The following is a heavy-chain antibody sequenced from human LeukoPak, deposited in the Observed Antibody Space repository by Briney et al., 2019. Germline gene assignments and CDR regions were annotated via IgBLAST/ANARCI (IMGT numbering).Heavy chain of an antibody. Sequence: NPSETLSLTCSVSGDSIISGNYYWSWVRQTAGKGLEWIGRVYASGSTVYNPSLKSRVTISVDTSKNQFSVKLSSVTAADTAVYYCARDIRIDYSGWSHFDPWGQGTLVTVSS. J-gene: IGHJ5*02. V-gene: IGHV4-61*02. CDR2: VYASGST. CDR3: ARDIRIDYSGWSHFDP. D-gene: IGHD6-19*01. CDR1: GDSIISGNYY.